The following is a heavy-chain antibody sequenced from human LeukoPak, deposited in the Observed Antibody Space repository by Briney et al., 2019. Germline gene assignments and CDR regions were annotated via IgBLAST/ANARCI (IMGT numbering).Heavy chain of an antibody. CDR2: ISSSSSTI. D-gene: IGHD6-13*01. Sequence: GGSLRLSCAASGFTFSSYSMNWVRQAPGKGLEWVSYISSSSSTIYYADSVKGRFTISRDNAKNSLYLQMNSLRAEDTAVYYCARRAAAPPLYYYYGMDVWGQGTTVTVSS. V-gene: IGHV3-48*01. CDR1: GFTFSSYS. CDR3: ARRAAAPPLYYYYGMDV. J-gene: IGHJ6*02.